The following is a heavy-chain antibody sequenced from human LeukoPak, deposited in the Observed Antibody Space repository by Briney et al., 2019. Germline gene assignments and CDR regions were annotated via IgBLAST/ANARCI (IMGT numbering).Heavy chain of an antibody. CDR1: GGSSSGYY. Sequence: PSETLSLTCAVYGGSSSGYYWSWIRQPPGKGLEWIGEINHSGSTNYNPSLKSRVTISVDTSKDQFSLKLSSVTAADTAVYYCASTPFNYDYIWGSYRYRRAFDIWGQGTMVTVSS. CDR2: INHSGST. J-gene: IGHJ3*02. CDR3: ASTPFNYDYIWGSYRYRRAFDI. D-gene: IGHD3-16*02. V-gene: IGHV4-34*01.